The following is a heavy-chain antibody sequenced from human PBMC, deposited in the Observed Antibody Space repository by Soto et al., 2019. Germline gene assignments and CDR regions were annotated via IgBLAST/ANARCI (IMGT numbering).Heavy chain of an antibody. CDR3: ARSPSSGWLWADAFDI. CDR2: IWYDGSNK. V-gene: IGHV3-33*01. Sequence: GGSLRLSCAASGFTFSSYGMHWVRQAPGKGLEWVAVIWYDGSNKYYADSVKGRFTISRDNSKNTLYLQMNSLRAEDTAVYYCARSPSSGWLWADAFDIWGQGTMVTVSS. D-gene: IGHD6-19*01. CDR1: GFTFSSYG. J-gene: IGHJ3*02.